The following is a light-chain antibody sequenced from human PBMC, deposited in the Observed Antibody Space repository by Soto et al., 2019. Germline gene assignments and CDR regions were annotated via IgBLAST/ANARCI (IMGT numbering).Light chain of an antibody. CDR2: APS. CDR1: QNIRSY. V-gene: IGKV1-39*01. Sequence: DIPMTQSPSSLSASVGDRVTITCRASQNIRSYLNWYQQKPGKAPQLLIYAPSSWQTGVPSRFSASGSGTDFSLVISDLQPEDSANYYCQQGYSSRWTSGRGTKVEI. CDR3: QQGYSSRWT. J-gene: IGKJ1*01.